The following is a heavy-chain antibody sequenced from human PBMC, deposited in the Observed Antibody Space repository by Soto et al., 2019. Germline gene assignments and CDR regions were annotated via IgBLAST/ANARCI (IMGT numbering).Heavy chain of an antibody. CDR3: ARGYHGYSYANFDY. CDR1: GYTFTSYG. J-gene: IGHJ4*02. D-gene: IGHD5-18*01. Sequence: ASVKVSWKACGYTFTSYGISWVRQAPGQGLEWMGWISAYNGNTNYAQKLQGRVTMTTDTSASTAYMELRSLRSDDTAVYYCARGYHGYSYANFDYWGQGILVTVSS. V-gene: IGHV1-18*01. CDR2: ISAYNGNT.